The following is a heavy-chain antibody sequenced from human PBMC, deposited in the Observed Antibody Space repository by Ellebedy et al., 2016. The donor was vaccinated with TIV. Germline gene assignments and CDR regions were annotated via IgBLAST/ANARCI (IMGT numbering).Heavy chain of an antibody. V-gene: IGHV3-30*18. D-gene: IGHD6-13*01. CDR3: AKDRRSSSWLGMDAFDI. Sequence: GGSLRLXXAASGFTFSSYGMHWVRQAPGKGLEWVAVISYDGSNKYYADSVKGRFTISRDNSKNTLYLQMNSLRAEDTAVYYCAKDRRSSSWLGMDAFDIWGQGTMVTVSS. CDR2: ISYDGSNK. CDR1: GFTFSSYG. J-gene: IGHJ3*02.